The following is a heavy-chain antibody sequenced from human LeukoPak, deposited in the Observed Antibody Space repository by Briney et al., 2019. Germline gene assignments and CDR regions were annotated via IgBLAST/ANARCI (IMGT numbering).Heavy chain of an antibody. CDR1: GYTISSGYY. CDR3: ARGFNWNDVRHYYMDV. Sequence: SETLSLTCTVPGYTISSGYYWGWIRQPPGKGLEWIGSIYYSGSPYYNPSLKSRVTISVDTSKKQFSLKLSSVTAADTAVYYCARGFNWNDVRHYYMDVWGKGTTVTVSS. CDR2: IYYSGSP. V-gene: IGHV4-38-2*02. D-gene: IGHD1-20*01. J-gene: IGHJ6*03.